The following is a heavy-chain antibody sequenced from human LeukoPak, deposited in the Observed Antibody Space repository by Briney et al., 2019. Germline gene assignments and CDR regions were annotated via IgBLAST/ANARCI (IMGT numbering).Heavy chain of an antibody. CDR3: ARDGTIMYSGSYQLHYFDY. Sequence: SETLSLTCTVSGGSISSYYWSWIRQPAGKGLEWIGGIYTSGSTNYNPSLKSRVTMSVDTSKNQFSLKLSSVTAADTAVYYCARDGTIMYSGSYQLHYFDYWGQGTLVTVSS. CDR2: IYTSGST. J-gene: IGHJ4*02. CDR1: GGSISSYY. D-gene: IGHD1-26*01. V-gene: IGHV4-4*07.